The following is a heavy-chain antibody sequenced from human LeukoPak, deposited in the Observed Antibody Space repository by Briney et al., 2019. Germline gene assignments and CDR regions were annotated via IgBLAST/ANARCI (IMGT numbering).Heavy chain of an antibody. CDR1: GFTFSSYW. Sequence: GGSLRLSCAASGFTFSSYWMHWVRQAPGKGLVWVSHMNSLGSSTSYADSVKGRFTISRDNAKNTLYLQMNSLRAEDTAVYYCARGPYSSSWSLTYYYGMDVWGQGTTVPVSS. V-gene: IGHV3-74*01. CDR3: ARGPYSSSWSLTYYYGMDV. CDR2: MNSLGSST. D-gene: IGHD6-13*01. J-gene: IGHJ6*02.